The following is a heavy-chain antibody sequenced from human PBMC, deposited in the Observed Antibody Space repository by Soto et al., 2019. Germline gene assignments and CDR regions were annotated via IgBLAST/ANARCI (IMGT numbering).Heavy chain of an antibody. Sequence: VQLVESGGGLIQPGGSLRLSCAASGFSVSGNSMSWVRQAPGKGLEWVSVIYSDGSTYYADSVKGRFTISRDNSKNTLYLQMNSLRAEDTAVYYCARDCSSTSCYTPHYGMDVWGQGTTVTVSS. J-gene: IGHJ6*02. CDR2: IYSDGST. CDR1: GFSVSGNS. CDR3: ARDCSSTSCYTPHYGMDV. D-gene: IGHD2-2*02. V-gene: IGHV3-53*01.